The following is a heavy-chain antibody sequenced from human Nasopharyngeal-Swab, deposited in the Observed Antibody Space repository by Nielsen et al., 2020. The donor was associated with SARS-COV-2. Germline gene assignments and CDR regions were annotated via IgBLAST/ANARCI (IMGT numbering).Heavy chain of an antibody. CDR2: IGDKDHNYAT. J-gene: IGHJ4*02. Sequence: GESLKISCAASGFIFSASAIHWVRQASGKGLEWVGRIGDKDHNYATTYGVSVQGRFTISRDDSKNTAFLQMDSLKTEDTALYYCTTDFYFDYWGPGTLVTVSS. CDR3: TTDFYFDY. CDR1: GFIFSASA. V-gene: IGHV3-73*01.